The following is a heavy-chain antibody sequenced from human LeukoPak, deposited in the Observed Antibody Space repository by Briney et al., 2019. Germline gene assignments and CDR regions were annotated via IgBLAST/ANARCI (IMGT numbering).Heavy chain of an antibody. D-gene: IGHD3-9*01. Sequence: SETLSLTCTVSGGSISSYYWSWIRQPPGKGLEWIGYIYYSGSTNYNPSLKSRVTISVDTSKNQFSLKLSSVTAADTAVYYCARSHDILTGPYFDYWGQGTLVTVSS. CDR2: IYYSGST. V-gene: IGHV4-59*01. CDR3: ARSHDILTGPYFDY. J-gene: IGHJ4*02. CDR1: GGSISSYY.